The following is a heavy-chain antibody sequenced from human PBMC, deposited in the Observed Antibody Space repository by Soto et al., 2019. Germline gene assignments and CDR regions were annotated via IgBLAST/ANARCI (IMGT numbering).Heavy chain of an antibody. CDR2: FDPEDGET. CDR1: GYTLTELS. J-gene: IGHJ4*02. Sequence: AASVKVSCKVSGYTLTELSMHWVRQAPGKGLEWMGGFDPEDGETIYAQEFQGRVTMTEDTSTDTAYMELSSLRSEDTAVYYCATDHIAVAGTFDYWAQGTLVTVSS. V-gene: IGHV1-24*01. CDR3: ATDHIAVAGTFDY. D-gene: IGHD6-19*01.